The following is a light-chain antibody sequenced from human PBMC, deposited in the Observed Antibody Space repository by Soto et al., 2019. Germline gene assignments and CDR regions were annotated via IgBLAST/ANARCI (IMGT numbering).Light chain of an antibody. J-gene: IGLJ1*01. V-gene: IGLV2-14*03. CDR1: SSDVGGYKY. CDR3: SSYTSSSTRV. Sequence: QSVLTQPASVSGSPGQSITISCTGTSSDVGGYKYVSWYQQHPGKAPKLMIYDIRNRPSGVSNRFSGSKSGNTASLTISGLQDEDEADYYCSSYTSSSTRVFGTGTKVTVL. CDR2: DIR.